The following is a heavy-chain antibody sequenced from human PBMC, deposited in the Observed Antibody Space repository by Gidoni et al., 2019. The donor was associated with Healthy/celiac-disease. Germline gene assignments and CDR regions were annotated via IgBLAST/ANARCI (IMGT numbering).Heavy chain of an antibody. CDR2: ISGIGGST. CDR3: AKSGTGIVGATPRDY. D-gene: IGHD1-26*01. V-gene: IGHV3-23*01. CDR1: GFTFSSYA. J-gene: IGHJ4*02. Sequence: EVQLLESGGGWVQPGGSLRLSCAASGFTFSSYAMSWDRQAPGKGLGWVSAISGIGGSTYYADSVKGRFTISRDNSKNTLYLQMNSLRAEDTAVYYCAKSGTGIVGATPRDYWGQGTLVTVSS.